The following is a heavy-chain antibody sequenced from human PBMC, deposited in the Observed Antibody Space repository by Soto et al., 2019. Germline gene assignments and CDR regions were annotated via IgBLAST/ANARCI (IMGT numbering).Heavy chain of an antibody. D-gene: IGHD6-6*01. CDR3: ARDSSPARPDDYYGMDV. CDR2: ISYDGSNK. J-gene: IGHJ6*02. V-gene: IGHV3-30-3*01. Sequence: QVQLVESGGGVVQPGRSLRLSCAGSGFTFSSYAMHWVRQAPGKGLEWVAVISYDGSNKYYADSVKGRFTISRDNSKNALYLQMNSLRAEDTAVYYCARDSSPARPDDYYGMDVWGQGTTVTVSS. CDR1: GFTFSSYA.